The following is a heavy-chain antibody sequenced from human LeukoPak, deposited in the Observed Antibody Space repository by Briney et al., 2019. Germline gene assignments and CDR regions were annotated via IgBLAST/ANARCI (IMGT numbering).Heavy chain of an antibody. D-gene: IGHD3-22*01. V-gene: IGHV3-48*01. CDR2: ISSSSSTI. CDR1: GFTFSSYS. J-gene: IGHJ4*02. Sequence: GGSLRLSCAASGFTFSSYSMNWVRQAPGKGLEWVSYISSSSSTIYYADSVKGRFTISRDNAKNSLYLQMSSLRAEDTAVYYCARDIGPYYYDSSGHPGGFDYWGQGTLVTVSS. CDR3: ARDIGPYYYDSSGHPGGFDY.